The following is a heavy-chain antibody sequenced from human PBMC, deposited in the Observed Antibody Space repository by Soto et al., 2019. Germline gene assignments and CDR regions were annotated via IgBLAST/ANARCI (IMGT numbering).Heavy chain of an antibody. D-gene: IGHD3-22*01. CDR1: GFPFSSYA. CDR2: ISGSGGST. J-gene: IGHJ4*02. Sequence: PGGSLRLSCPASGFPFSSYAMSWVRQAPGKGREWVAAISGSGGSTYYADSVKGRFTISRDNSKNTLYLQTNTLRAEDTAVYYCAKDLRHYDSSGYYYVGHAFDYWGQGTLVTVSP. CDR3: AKDLRHYDSSGYYYVGHAFDY. V-gene: IGHV3-23*01.